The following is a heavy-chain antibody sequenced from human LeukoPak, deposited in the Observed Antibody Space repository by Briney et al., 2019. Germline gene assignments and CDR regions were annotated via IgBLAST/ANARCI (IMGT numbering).Heavy chain of an antibody. V-gene: IGHV3-33*01. CDR3: ARDSSGCDY. CDR1: GFTFSSYG. CDR2: IWFDGGSK. D-gene: IGHD6-19*01. J-gene: IGHJ4*02. Sequence: QPGRSLRLSCAASGFTFSSYGMHWVRQAPGKGLEWVAVIWFDGGSKYYADFVKGRFTISRDNSKNTLYLQINSLRAEDTAVYYCARDSSGCDYWGQGTLVTVSS.